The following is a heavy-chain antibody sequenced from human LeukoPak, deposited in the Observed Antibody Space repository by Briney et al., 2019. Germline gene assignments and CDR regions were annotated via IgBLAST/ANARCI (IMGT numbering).Heavy chain of an antibody. CDR1: GFTFSTYG. J-gene: IGHJ6*03. D-gene: IGHD6-19*01. V-gene: IGHV3-30*02. Sequence: GGSLRLSCGASGFTFSTYGMHWVRQAPGKGLEWVAFIRYDGGNKYYADSVKGRFTISRDNSKNTLYLQMNSLRAEDTAVYYCAGEGSSYYYYYMDVWGKGTTVTVSS. CDR2: IRYDGGNK. CDR3: AGEGSSYYYYYMDV.